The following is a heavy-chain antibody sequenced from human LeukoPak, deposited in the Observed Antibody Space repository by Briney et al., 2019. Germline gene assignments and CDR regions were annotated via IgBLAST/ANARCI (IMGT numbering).Heavy chain of an antibody. J-gene: IGHJ5*02. D-gene: IGHD2-2*01. V-gene: IGHV3-11*01. Sequence: GGSLRLSCAASGFTFSDYYMSWIRQAPGKGLEWVLYISSSGSTIYYADSVKGRFTISRDNAKNSLYLQMNSLRAEDTAEYYCARDNGYCSSTSCYNNWFDPWGQGTLVTVSS. CDR1: GFTFSDYY. CDR3: ARDNGYCSSTSCYNNWFDP. CDR2: ISSSGSTI.